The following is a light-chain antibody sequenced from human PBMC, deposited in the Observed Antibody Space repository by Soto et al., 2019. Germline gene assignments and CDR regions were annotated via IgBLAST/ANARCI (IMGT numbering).Light chain of an antibody. CDR1: QSVSSNY. V-gene: IGKV3-20*01. CDR2: GSS. Sequence: EIVLTQSPGTLSLYPGETATFSCRASQSVSSNYLAWYRQEPGQSPRLLIYGSSRRATGIPVRFSGSGSGTDFTLTISRLEPEDFAVYYCQQYGGSITFGQGTRLEIE. J-gene: IGKJ5*01. CDR3: QQYGGSIT.